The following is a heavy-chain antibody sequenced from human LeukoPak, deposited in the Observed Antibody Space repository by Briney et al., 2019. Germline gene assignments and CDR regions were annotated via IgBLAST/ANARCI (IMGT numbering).Heavy chain of an antibody. V-gene: IGHV3-21*01. J-gene: IGHJ4*02. Sequence: PGGSLRLSCAASGFTFSSYSMNWVRQAPGKGLEWVSSISSSSSYIYYADSVKGRFTISRDNAKNSLYLQMNSLRAEDTAVYYCAKDRSITMVRGVILLFDYWGQGTLVTVSS. CDR3: AKDRSITMVRGVILLFDY. D-gene: IGHD3-10*01. CDR2: ISSSSSYI. CDR1: GFTFSSYS.